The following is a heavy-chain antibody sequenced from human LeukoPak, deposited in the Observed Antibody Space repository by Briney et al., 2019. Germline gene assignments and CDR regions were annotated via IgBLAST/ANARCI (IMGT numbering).Heavy chain of an antibody. CDR2: INEDGSVK. D-gene: IGHD2-21*02. CDR1: GGTFSAYW. J-gene: IGHJ4*02. V-gene: IGHV3-7*01. CDR3: AKVPRDSDCY. Sequence: GGSLRLFCAVSGGTFSAYWMAWVRQSPRKGREWVAEINEDGSVKYYVDSMKGRFTISRDNAKNSLYLQMNSLGAEATAVYYCAKVPRDSDCYWGQGTLVTVSS.